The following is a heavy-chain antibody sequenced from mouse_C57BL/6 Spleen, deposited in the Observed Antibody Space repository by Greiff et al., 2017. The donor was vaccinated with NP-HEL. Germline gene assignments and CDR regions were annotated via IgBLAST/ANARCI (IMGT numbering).Heavy chain of an antibody. J-gene: IGHJ2*01. CDR1: GFNIKDDY. Sequence: EVQLQQSGAELVRPGASVKLSCTASGFNIKDDYMHWVKQRPEQGLEGIGWIDPENGDTEYASKFQGKATITADQSSNTAYLQLSSLTSEDTAVYYCTTHKGNYWGQGTTLTVSS. CDR2: IDPENGDT. CDR3: TTHKGNY. V-gene: IGHV14-4*01.